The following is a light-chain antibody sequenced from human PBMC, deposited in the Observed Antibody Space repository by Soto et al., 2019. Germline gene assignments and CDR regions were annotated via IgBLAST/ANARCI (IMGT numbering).Light chain of an antibody. CDR3: KQFDNVPLT. CDR1: RDITDY. Sequence: DTQMTQSPSSLSASVGDRVTITCQASRDITDYLNWYQQKPGKAPKLLIYDASNLETGVPSRFSGSGSGTDFTLTITSLQPEVIATYYCKQFDNVPLTFGGGTKVDI. J-gene: IGKJ4*01. V-gene: IGKV1-33*01. CDR2: DAS.